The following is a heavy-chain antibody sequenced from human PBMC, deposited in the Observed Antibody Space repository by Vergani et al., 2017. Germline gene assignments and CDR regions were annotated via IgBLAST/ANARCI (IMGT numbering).Heavy chain of an antibody. Sequence: QVQLQESGPGLVKPSETLSLTCTVSGGSISSYYWSWIRQPPGKGLEWIGYIYYSGGTNYNPSLKSRVTISVDTSQNQFSLKLSAVTAADTAVYYCARDLSLDVWGQGTTVTVSS. CDR2: IYYSGGT. CDR3: ARDLSLDV. V-gene: IGHV4-59*01. J-gene: IGHJ6*02. CDR1: GGSISSYY.